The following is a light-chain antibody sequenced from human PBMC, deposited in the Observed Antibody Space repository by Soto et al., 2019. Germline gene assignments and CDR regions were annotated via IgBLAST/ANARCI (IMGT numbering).Light chain of an antibody. CDR3: SSYAGSNKSV. Sequence: QSVLPRPPSASGSPGQSVPIPCTGPTSDVGGYNYVSWYQQHPGKAPKLMIYEVSKRPSGVPDRFSGSKSGNTASLTVSGLQPEDEADYYCSSYAGSNKSVFGTGTKLTVL. V-gene: IGLV2-8*01. CDR2: EVS. CDR1: TSDVGGYNY. J-gene: IGLJ1*01.